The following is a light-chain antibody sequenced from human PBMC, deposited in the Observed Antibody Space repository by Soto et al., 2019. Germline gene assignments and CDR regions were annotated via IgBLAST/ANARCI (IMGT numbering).Light chain of an antibody. V-gene: IGKV3-20*01. Sequence: EIVLTQSPGTLSLSPGQRATLSCRASQSFSRTYVAWFQQNPGQPPRLLIYGTSSRATGIPDRFSGGGSGTDFTLTTSRLEPDDFAVYYCKQYGSSPPWTFGQGTKVEVK. CDR1: QSFSRTY. J-gene: IGKJ1*01. CDR2: GTS. CDR3: KQYGSSPPWT.